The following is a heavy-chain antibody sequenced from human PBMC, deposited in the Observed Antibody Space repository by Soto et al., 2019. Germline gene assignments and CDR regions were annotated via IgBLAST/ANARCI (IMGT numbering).Heavy chain of an antibody. V-gene: IGHV4-4*07. D-gene: IGHD3-10*02. CDR2: IYTNGST. CDR1: DGSISTYY. J-gene: IGHJ4*02. Sequence: SETLSLTCTVSDGSISTYYWSWIRQPAGKGLEWVGRIYTNGSTSYSPSLKSRLTMSVDTSKKQLSLKLSSVTAADTAVYYCARDRTVDYVDYYFDYWGQGTLVTVCS. CDR3: ARDRTVDYVDYYFDY.